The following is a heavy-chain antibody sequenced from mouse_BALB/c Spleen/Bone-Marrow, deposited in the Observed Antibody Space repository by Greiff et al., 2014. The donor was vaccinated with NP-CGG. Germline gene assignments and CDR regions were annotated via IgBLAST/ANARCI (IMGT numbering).Heavy chain of an antibody. J-gene: IGHJ4*01. Sequence: QVQLKESGPELVKPGASVRISCKASGYTFTSYYIHWVKQRPGQGLEWIGWIYPGNVNTKYNEKFKGKATLTADKSSSTAYMQLSSLTSEDSAVYFCARERHAIDYWGQGTSVTVSS. CDR2: IYPGNVNT. V-gene: IGHV1S56*01. CDR3: ARERHAIDY. CDR1: GYTFTSYY.